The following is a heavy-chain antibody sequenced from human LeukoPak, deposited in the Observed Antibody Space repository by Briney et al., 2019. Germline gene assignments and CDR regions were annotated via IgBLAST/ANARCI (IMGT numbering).Heavy chain of an antibody. Sequence: SLKVSCKASGGTFSSYAISWVRQAPGQGLEWMGRIIPILGIANYAQKFQGRVTITADKSTSTAYMELSSMRSEDTAVYYCARVHTSSYYYYGMDVWGQGTTVTVTS. V-gene: IGHV1-69*04. CDR2: IIPILGIA. CDR3: ARVHTSSYYYYGMDV. CDR1: GGTFSSYA. J-gene: IGHJ6*02.